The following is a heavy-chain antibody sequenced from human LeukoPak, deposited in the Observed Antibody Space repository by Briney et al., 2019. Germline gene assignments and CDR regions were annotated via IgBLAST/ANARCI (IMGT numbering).Heavy chain of an antibody. CDR1: GGSIGSGGYS. CDR3: ARGSPYGDYDY. V-gene: IGHV4-30-2*01. J-gene: IGHJ4*02. CDR2: IYHSGST. D-gene: IGHD4-17*01. Sequence: SQTLSLTCAVSGGSIGSGGYSWSWIRQPPGKGLEWIGYIYHSGSTYYNPSLKSRVTISVDRSKNQFSLKLSSVTAADTAVYYCARGSPYGDYDYWGQGTLVTVSS.